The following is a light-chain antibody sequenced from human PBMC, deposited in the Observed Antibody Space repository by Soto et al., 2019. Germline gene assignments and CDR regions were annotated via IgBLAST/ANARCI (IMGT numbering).Light chain of an antibody. Sequence: QSVLTQPASVSGSPGQSITISCTGTSSDVGGYNYVSWYQQHPGKAPKFMIYDVSYRPSGVSNRFSGSKSGNTASLTISGLQAEDEADYYCTSYTGTSTVVFGGGTQLTVL. CDR3: TSYTGTSTVV. V-gene: IGLV2-14*01. J-gene: IGLJ2*01. CDR2: DVS. CDR1: SSDVGGYNY.